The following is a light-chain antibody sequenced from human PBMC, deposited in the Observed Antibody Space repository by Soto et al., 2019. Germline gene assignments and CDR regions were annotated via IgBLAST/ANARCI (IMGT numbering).Light chain of an antibody. CDR1: QSIRSY. V-gene: IGKV1-39*01. CDR3: QQSYSTPPWT. CDR2: DAS. J-gene: IGKJ1*01. Sequence: DIQLTQSPSSLSASVGDKVTITCRASQSIRSYLNWVQQKPGKAPKLLIYDASSLQTGVPSRFSGSGAGTDCSLTISSLQPEDFATYDCQQSYSTPPWTFGQGTKVEIK.